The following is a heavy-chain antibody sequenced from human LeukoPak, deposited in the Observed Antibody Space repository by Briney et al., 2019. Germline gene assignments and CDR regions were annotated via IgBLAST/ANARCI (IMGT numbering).Heavy chain of an antibody. V-gene: IGHV4-59*01. D-gene: IGHD3-3*01. CDR3: ARGANDFWSGPTRPYYFDY. CDR1: GGSISSYY. J-gene: IGHJ4*02. CDR2: IYYSGST. Sequence: SETLSLTCTVSGGSISSYYWSWIRQPPGKGLEWIGYIYYSGSTNYNPSLKSRVTISVDTSKNQFSLKLSSVTAADTAVYYCARGANDFWSGPTRPYYFDYWGQGTLVTVSS.